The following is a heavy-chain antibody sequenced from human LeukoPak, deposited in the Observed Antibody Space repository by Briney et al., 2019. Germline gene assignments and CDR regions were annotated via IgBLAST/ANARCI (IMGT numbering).Heavy chain of an antibody. V-gene: IGHV3-21*01. J-gene: IGHJ6*02. CDR1: GFTFSSYR. CDR2: ISSSSSYI. CDR3: ASLCSSTSCYIGMDV. Sequence: GGSLRLSCAASGFTFSSYRMTWVRQAPGKGLEWVSSISSSSSYIYYADSVKGRFTISRDNAKNSLYLQMNSLRAEDTAVYYCASLCSSTSCYIGMDVWGQGTTVTVS. D-gene: IGHD2-2*02.